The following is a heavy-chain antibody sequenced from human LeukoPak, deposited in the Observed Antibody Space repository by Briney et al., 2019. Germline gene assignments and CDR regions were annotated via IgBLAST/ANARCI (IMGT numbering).Heavy chain of an antibody. CDR3: AKGLRAGVGPYMGYHYSMDV. Sequence: GGSLRLSCAASGFTFSSYWMHWVRQAPGKGLVWVSRINSDGSSTSYADSVKGRFTISRDNAKNTLYLQMNSLRDEDTGVYYCAKGLRAGVGPYMGYHYSMDVWGKGATATVSS. V-gene: IGHV3-74*01. CDR1: GFTFSSYW. J-gene: IGHJ6*03. CDR2: INSDGSST. D-gene: IGHD3-16*01.